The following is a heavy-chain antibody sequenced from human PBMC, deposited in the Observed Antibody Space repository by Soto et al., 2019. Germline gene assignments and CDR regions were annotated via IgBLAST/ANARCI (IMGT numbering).Heavy chain of an antibody. Sequence: PSETLSLTCAVCGGSISSSNWWCWVRQPPGXGLEWIGEIYHSGSTNYNPSLKSRVTISVDKSKNQFSLKLSSVTAADTAVYYCARSRILTSPYYDFRRGPSSMDFWGQGTTVTVSS. J-gene: IGHJ6*02. V-gene: IGHV4-4*02. CDR2: IYHSGST. D-gene: IGHD3-3*01. CDR3: ARSRILTSPYYDFRRGPSSMDF. CDR1: GGSISSSNW.